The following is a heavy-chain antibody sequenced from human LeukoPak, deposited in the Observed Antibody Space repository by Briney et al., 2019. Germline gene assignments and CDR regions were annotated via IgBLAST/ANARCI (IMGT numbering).Heavy chain of an antibody. D-gene: IGHD3-16*02. J-gene: IGHJ4*02. CDR2: IKQDGSEK. Sequence: PGGSLRLSCAASGFTFSAYGMSWVRQAPGKGLEWVANIKQDGSEKYYVDSVKGRFTISRDNAKNSLYLQMNSLRAGDTAVYYCARGIGSDYWGQGTLVTVSS. CDR3: ARGIGSDY. CDR1: GFTFSAYG. V-gene: IGHV3-7*01.